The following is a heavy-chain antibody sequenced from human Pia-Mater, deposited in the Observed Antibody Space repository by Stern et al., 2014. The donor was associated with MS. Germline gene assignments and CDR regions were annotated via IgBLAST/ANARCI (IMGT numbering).Heavy chain of an antibody. CDR1: GFKFSIYW. V-gene: IGHV5-51*01. CDR3: ARQTTAWASDV. Sequence: MQLVQSGAELIRPGESLKISCTGSGFKFSIYWIAWVRQMPGKGLEWRGIIYPGDSETRYSPSFQGQVTMSADKSTSTAYLQWSSLNASDTAMYFCARQTTAWASDVWGQGTLVTVSS. CDR2: IYPGDSET. D-gene: IGHD1-14*01. J-gene: IGHJ4*02.